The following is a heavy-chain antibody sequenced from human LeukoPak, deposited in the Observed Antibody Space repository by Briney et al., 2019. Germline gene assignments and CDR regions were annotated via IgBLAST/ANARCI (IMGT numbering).Heavy chain of an antibody. D-gene: IGHD1-14*01. J-gene: IGHJ6*03. CDR1: GGSFSGYY. V-gene: IGHV4-34*01. Sequence: SETLSLTCAVYGGSFSGYYWGWIRQPPGKGLEWVGEINHSGSTNYNPSLKSRVTISVDTSKNQFSLKLSSVTAADTAVYYCARDSGQVGMDVWGKGTTVTVSS. CDR3: ARDSGQVGMDV. CDR2: INHSGST.